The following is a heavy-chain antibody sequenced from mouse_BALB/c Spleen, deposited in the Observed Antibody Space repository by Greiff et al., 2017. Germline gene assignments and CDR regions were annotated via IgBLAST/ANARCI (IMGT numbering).Heavy chain of an antibody. CDR2: ISYSGST. CDR1: GDSITSGY. J-gene: IGHJ4*01. D-gene: IGHD2-1*01. V-gene: IGHV3-8*02. Sequence: DVKLQESGPSLVKPSQTLSLTCSVTGDSITSGYWNWIRKFPGNKLEYMGYISYSGSTYYNPSLKSRISITRDTSKNQYYLQLNSVTTEDTATYYCARWDRGNYVDYAMDYWGQGTSVTVSS. CDR3: ARWDRGNYVDYAMDY.